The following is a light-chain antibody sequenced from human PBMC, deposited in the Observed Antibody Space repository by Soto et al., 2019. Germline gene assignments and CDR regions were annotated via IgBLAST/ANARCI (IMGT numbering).Light chain of an antibody. V-gene: IGKV3-20*01. CDR1: QSVSNNY. CDR3: QQFSSYPLT. Sequence: EIVLTHSPGTLSLSPCERATLSCRASQSVSNNYLAWYQQKPGQAPRLLIYGASSRATGIPDRFSGGGSGTDFTLTISRLEPEDFAVYYCQQFSSYPLTFGGGTKVDIK. CDR2: GAS. J-gene: IGKJ4*01.